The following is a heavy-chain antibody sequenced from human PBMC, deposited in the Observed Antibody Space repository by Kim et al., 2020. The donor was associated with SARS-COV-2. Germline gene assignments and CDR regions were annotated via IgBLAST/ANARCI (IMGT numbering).Heavy chain of an antibody. CDR1: GFTFSSYG. D-gene: IGHD3-22*01. Sequence: GGSLRLSCAASGFTFSSYGMHWVRQAPGKGLEWVAVISYDGSNKYYADSVKGRFTISRDNSKNTLYLQMNSLRAEDTAVYYCAKAEGELYYYGSSGYYFNYCGQGTLVTVSS. J-gene: IGHJ4*02. V-gene: IGHV3-30*18. CDR3: AKAEGELYYYGSSGYYFNY. CDR2: ISYDGSNK.